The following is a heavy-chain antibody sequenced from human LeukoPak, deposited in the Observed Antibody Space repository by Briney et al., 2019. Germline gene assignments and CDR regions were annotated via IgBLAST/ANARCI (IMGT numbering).Heavy chain of an antibody. CDR2: IYHSGST. J-gene: IGHJ6*02. D-gene: IGHD1-7*01. CDR1: GGSISSSNW. V-gene: IGHV4-4*02. CDR3: ARDNWNYGSSMDV. Sequence: SETLSLTCAVSGGSISSSNWWSWVRQPPGKGLEWIGEIYHSGSTNYNPSLKSRVTISVDTSKNQFSLKLSSVTAADTAVYYCARDNWNYGSSMDVWGQGTTVTVSS.